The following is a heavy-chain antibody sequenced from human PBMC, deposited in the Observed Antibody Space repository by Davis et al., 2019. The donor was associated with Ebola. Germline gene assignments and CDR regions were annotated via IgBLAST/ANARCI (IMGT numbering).Heavy chain of an antibody. V-gene: IGHV3-9*01. J-gene: IGHJ4*02. CDR3: TQDRGSILGVMVT. CDR2: IIWNGGSV. D-gene: IGHD3-16*01. CDR1: GFRFGDYG. Sequence: PGGSLRLSCEASGFRFGDYGMHWVRQRPGKGLEWVSGIIWNGGSVAYADFVKGRFTITRDNARNSLYLQMNSLRDEDTAVYYCTQDRGSILGVMVTWGQGTLVTVSS.